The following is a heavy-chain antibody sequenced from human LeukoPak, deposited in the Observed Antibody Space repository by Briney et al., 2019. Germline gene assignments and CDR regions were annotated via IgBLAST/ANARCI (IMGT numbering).Heavy chain of an antibody. J-gene: IGHJ6*03. V-gene: IGHV3-20*04. CDR2: FAWYWGST. CDR3: ARVTTATRNYYYYMDV. Sequence: GGSLRLSCAASGFTLHDHGMSWVRQSPGRGLEWVSGFAWYWGSTGYVDSVKRRFTISRDNDKNSLYLQMNSLRAEDTAVYYCARVTTATRNYYYYMDVWGKGTTVTVSS. CDR1: GFTLHDHG. D-gene: IGHD1-1*01.